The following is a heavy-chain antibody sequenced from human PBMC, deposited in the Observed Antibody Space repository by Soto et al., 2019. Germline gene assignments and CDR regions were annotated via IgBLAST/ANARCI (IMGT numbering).Heavy chain of an antibody. CDR3: ARQSIAFDY. CDR2: ISSSSSTI. D-gene: IGHD6-13*01. J-gene: IGHJ4*02. CDR1: GFTFSSYS. V-gene: IGHV3-48*01. Sequence: EVQLVESGGGLVQPGGSLRLSCAASGFTFSSYSMNWVRQAPGKGLEWVSYISSSSSTIYYADSVKGRFTISRDNAKNSLYLLMNSLRAEDTAVYYCARQSIAFDYWGQGTLVTVSS.